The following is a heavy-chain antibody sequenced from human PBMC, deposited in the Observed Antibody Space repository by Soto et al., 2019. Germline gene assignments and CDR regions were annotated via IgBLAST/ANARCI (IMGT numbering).Heavy chain of an antibody. CDR3: VNDPSRGGWYGFFLH. J-gene: IGHJ1*01. Sequence: PGGSLRLSCSASGFICSDYAMHWVRLTPGKGLEFVSAISNNGDSTNDAPSVWGRFTISRDNSKNTVYLEMSSLRVEDAAIYYCVNDPSRGGWYGFFLHWGQGTVVTVSS. D-gene: IGHD6-19*01. V-gene: IGHV3-64D*06. CDR2: ISNNGDST. CDR1: GFICSDYA.